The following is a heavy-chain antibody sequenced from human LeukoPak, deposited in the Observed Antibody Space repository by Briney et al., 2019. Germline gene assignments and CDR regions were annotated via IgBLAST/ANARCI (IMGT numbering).Heavy chain of an antibody. CDR3: ARDGRAHYYGSGSYLRWFDP. D-gene: IGHD3-10*01. Sequence: ASVKVSCKASGYTFTGCYMHWVRQAPGQGLEWMGWINPNSGGTNYAQKFQGRVTRTRDTAISTAYMELSRLRSDDTAVYYCARDGRAHYYGSGSYLRWFDPWGQGTLVTVSS. CDR1: GYTFTGCY. CDR2: INPNSGGT. V-gene: IGHV1-2*02. J-gene: IGHJ5*02.